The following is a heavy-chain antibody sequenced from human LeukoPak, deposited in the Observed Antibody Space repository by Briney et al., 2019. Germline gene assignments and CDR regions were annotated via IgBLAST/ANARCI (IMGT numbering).Heavy chain of an antibody. CDR3: TRGRGGRYHY. CDR2: INIDGSTT. Sequence: GGSLRLSCAASGVTFSNDWMHWVRQAPGKGLVWVSRINIDGSTTTYADSVKGRFTISRDNAKNTLFLQMNSLRVEDTAVYYCTRGRGGRYHYWGQGTLVTVSS. J-gene: IGHJ4*02. CDR1: GVTFSNDW. D-gene: IGHD3-16*02. V-gene: IGHV3-74*01.